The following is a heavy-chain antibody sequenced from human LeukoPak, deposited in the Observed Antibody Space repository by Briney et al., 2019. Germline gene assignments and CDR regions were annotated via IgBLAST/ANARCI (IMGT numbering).Heavy chain of an antibody. Sequence: ASVKVSCKASGYTFTNYGISWVRQAPGQGLEWMGWISGNNGNTNYAQKLQGRVTMTTDTSTSTAYMELRSLKSDDTAVYYCASDSGGFLNFDYWGQGTLVTVSS. J-gene: IGHJ4*02. CDR1: GYTFTNYG. CDR2: ISGNNGNT. V-gene: IGHV1-18*01. D-gene: IGHD1-26*01. CDR3: ASDSGGFLNFDY.